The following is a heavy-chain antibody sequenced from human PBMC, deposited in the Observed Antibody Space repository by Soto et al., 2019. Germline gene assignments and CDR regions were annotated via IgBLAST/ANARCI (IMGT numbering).Heavy chain of an antibody. CDR1: GGSISSSSYY. J-gene: IGHJ6*02. CDR3: ARSIVIAYYYYGMDV. D-gene: IGHD3-16*02. CDR2: IYYSGST. Sequence: NPSETLSLTCTVSGGSISSSSYYWGWIRQPPGKGLEWIGSIYYSGSTYYNPSLKSRVTISVDTSKNQFSLKLSSVTAADTAVYYCARSIVIAYYYYGMDVWGQGTTVTVSS. V-gene: IGHV4-39*01.